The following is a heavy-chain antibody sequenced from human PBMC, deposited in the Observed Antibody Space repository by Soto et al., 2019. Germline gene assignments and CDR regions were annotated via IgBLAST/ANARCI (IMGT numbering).Heavy chain of an antibody. Sequence: PSETLSLTCTVSGGSISSCGYYWSWIRHHPGKGLEWIGYIYYSGSTYYNPSLKSRVTISVDTSKNQFSLKLSSVTAADTAVYYCARGKVQLWSFDYWGQGTLVTVSS. CDR1: GGSISSCGYY. CDR3: ARGKVQLWSFDY. CDR2: IYYSGST. D-gene: IGHD3-10*01. J-gene: IGHJ4*02. V-gene: IGHV4-31*03.